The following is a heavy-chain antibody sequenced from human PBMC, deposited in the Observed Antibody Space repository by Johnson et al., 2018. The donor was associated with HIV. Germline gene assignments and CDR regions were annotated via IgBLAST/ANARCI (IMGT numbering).Heavy chain of an antibody. D-gene: IGHD6-13*01. Sequence: QVQLVESGGGVVQPGRSLRLSCAASGFTFSSYGMHWVRQAPGKGLEWVAVISYDGSIKHYADSVKGRFTMSRDKSKNSLYVQMNSLRPEDTAFYYCARDPGSSWTDAFDIWGQGTLVTVSS. J-gene: IGHJ3*02. CDR1: GFTFSSYG. CDR3: ARDPGSSWTDAFDI. V-gene: IGHV3-30*03. CDR2: ISYDGSIK.